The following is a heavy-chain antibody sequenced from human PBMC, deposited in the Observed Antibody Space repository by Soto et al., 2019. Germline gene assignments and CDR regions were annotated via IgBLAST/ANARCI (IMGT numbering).Heavy chain of an antibody. V-gene: IGHV1-69*06. J-gene: IGHJ6*02. CDR3: ASGTWGRPSDYYYYGMDV. CDR1: GGTFSSYA. Sequence: QVQLVQSGAEVKKPGSSVKVSCKASGGTFSSYAISWVRQAPGQGLEWMGGIIPIFGTANYAQKFQGRVTITADKSTSTAYMELSSQRSEDTAVYYCASGTWGRPSDYYYYGMDVWGQGTTVTVSS. CDR2: IIPIFGTA. D-gene: IGHD7-27*01.